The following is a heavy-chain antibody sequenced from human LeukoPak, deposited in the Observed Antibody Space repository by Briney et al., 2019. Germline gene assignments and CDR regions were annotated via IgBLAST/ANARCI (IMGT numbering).Heavy chain of an antibody. D-gene: IGHD1-26*01. J-gene: IGHJ4*02. V-gene: IGHV4-34*01. CDR3: ANGTYYYFDF. CDR1: GGSFSGYY. CDR2: ITHSGST. Sequence: SETLSLTCAVYGGSFSGYYWSWIRQPPGKGLEWIGEITHSGSTNYNPSLKSRVTISVDTSKNQFSLKLRSVTAADTAVYYCANGTYYYFDFWGQGTLVTVSS.